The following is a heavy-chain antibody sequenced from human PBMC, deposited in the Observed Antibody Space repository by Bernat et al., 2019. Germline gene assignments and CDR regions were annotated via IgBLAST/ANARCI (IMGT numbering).Heavy chain of an antibody. CDR2: IWYDGSNK. V-gene: IGHV3-33*01. Sequence: QVQLVESGGGVVQPGRSLRLSCAASGFTFSSYGMHWVRQAPGKGLEWVAVIWYDGSNKYYADSVKGRFTISRDNSKNTLYLQMNSLRAEDTAVYYCARRVRYYYDSSGPKMSSYYYGMDVWGQGTTVTVSS. CDR3: ARRVRYYYDSSGPKMSSYYYGMDV. CDR1: GFTFSSYG. J-gene: IGHJ6*02. D-gene: IGHD3-22*01.